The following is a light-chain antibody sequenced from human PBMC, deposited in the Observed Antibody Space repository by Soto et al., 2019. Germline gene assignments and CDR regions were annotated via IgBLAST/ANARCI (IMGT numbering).Light chain of an antibody. Sequence: QSALTQPPSASGSPGQSVTISCTGTSSDVGAYNYVSWYQQHPGKAPKLMIYAVDKRPSGVPDRFSGSKSGNTASLTVTGLQAEDEADYYCSSYAGDHCHYVFGTGTKVTVL. V-gene: IGLV2-8*01. CDR3: SSYAGDHCHYV. CDR1: SSDVGAYNY. J-gene: IGLJ1*01. CDR2: AVD.